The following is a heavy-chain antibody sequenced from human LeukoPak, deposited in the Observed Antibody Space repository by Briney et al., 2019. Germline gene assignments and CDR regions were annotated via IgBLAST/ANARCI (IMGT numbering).Heavy chain of an antibody. CDR2: ISTSGSTI. V-gene: IGHV3-48*03. Sequence: GGSLRLSCAASGFTSGFTFSGFEMNWVRQAPGKGLEWLSYISTSGSTIYYADSVKGRFTISRDNAKNSLFLQMNSLRAEDTAIYYCAIYAGVPGDYWGQGTLVTVSS. J-gene: IGHJ4*02. D-gene: IGHD2-2*01. CDR1: GFTFSGFE. CDR3: AIYAGVPGDY.